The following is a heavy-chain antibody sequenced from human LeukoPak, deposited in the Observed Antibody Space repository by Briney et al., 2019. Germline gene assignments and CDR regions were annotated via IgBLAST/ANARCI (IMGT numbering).Heavy chain of an antibody. CDR3: VKGRISEDGLDF. J-gene: IGHJ4*02. D-gene: IGHD6-13*01. CDR2: IGSSGNT. V-gene: IGHV3-23*01. CDR1: GFTFSRSA. Sequence: GGSLRLSCAASGFTFSRSAMTWVRQTPGKGLDWVSSIGSSGNTYYADSVKGRFTISRDNSKNMLYLQMNSLRAEDTAVYYCVKGRISEDGLDFWGQGTLVTVSS.